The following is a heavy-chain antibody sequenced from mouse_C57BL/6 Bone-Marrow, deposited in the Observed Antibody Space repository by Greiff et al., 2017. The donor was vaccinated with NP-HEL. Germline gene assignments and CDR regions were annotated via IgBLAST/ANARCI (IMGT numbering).Heavy chain of an antibody. D-gene: IGHD1-1*01. V-gene: IGHV5-6*01. Sequence: EVKVVESGGDLVKPGGSLKLSCAASGFTFSSYGMSWVRQTPDKRLAWVATISSGGSYTSYPDSVKGRFTISRDNAKNTLYLQMGSLKSEDTAMYYCARHYYGSSFAYWGQGTLVTVSA. J-gene: IGHJ3*01. CDR1: GFTFSSYG. CDR2: ISSGGSYT. CDR3: ARHYYGSSFAY.